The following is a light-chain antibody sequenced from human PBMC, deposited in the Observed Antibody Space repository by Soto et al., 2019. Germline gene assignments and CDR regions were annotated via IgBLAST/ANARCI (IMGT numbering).Light chain of an antibody. CDR3: QHYNGWPPWT. J-gene: IGKJ1*01. CDR1: QRVGIN. V-gene: IGKV3-15*01. CDR2: DAS. Sequence: EIVMTQSPASLSVSPGETATLSCRASQRVGINLAWYQQKPGQAPRLLIYDASSRATAIPARFRGSGSGTDFTLTISSLQSDDSAVYYCQHYNGWPPWTFGQGTKVDI.